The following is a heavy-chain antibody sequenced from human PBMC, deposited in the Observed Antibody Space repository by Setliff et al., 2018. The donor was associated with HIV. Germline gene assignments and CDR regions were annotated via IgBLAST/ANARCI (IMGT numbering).Heavy chain of an antibody. CDR3: ARVSGYGLRGFDP. CDR2: INIDGGST. D-gene: IGHD5-12*01. V-gene: IGHV3-74*01. CDR1: GFTFSDCS. J-gene: IGHJ5*02. Sequence: SGGSLRLSCAASGFTFSDCSMNWVRQPPGKGLVWVSRINIDGGSTNYADSVKGRFTISRDNSKNTLYLQMNSLRGEDTAVYYCARVSGYGLRGFDPWGQGTLVTVSS.